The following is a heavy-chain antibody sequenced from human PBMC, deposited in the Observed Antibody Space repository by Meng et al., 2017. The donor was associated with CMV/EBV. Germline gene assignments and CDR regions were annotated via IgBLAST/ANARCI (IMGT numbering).Heavy chain of an antibody. CDR1: GYSFTGYW. D-gene: IGHD3-3*01. J-gene: IGHJ6*02. CDR3: ARKSYYDFWSGPVDGMDV. CDR2: IYPGDSDT. V-gene: IGHV5-51*01. Sequence: GGSLRLSCKGSGYSFTGYWIGWVRQMPGKGLEWMGIIYPGDSDTRYSPSFQGQVTISADKSISTAYLQWSSLKASDTAMYYCARKSYYDFWSGPVDGMDVWGQGTTVTVSS.